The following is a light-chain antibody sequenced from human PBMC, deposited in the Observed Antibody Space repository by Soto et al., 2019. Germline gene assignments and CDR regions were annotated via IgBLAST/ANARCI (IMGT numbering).Light chain of an antibody. CDR3: QQYGSSLWT. CDR2: GAS. CDR1: QNVGSRY. V-gene: IGKV3-20*01. Sequence: IVFTHSPGTLSLSPGERVSFPCRASQNVGSRYLAWYQQKPGQAPRLLIYGASSRATGIPDRFSGSGSGTDFTLTISRLEPEDFAVYYCQQYGSSLWTFGQGTKVDIK. J-gene: IGKJ1*01.